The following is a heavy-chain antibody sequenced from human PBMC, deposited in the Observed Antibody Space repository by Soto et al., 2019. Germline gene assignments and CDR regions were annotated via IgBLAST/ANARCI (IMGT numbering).Heavy chain of an antibody. Sequence: GSLRLSCAASGFTFSSYAMSWVRQAPGKGLEWVSAISGSGGSTYYADSVKGRFTISRDNSKNTLYLQMNSLRAEDMAVYYCAKIGRPMIVVVINGNFDYWGQGTLVTVSS. CDR1: GFTFSSYA. V-gene: IGHV3-23*01. CDR3: AKIGRPMIVVVINGNFDY. D-gene: IGHD3-22*01. J-gene: IGHJ4*02. CDR2: ISGSGGST.